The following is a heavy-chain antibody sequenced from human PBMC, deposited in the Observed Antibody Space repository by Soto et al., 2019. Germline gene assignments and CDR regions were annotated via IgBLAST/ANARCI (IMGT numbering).Heavy chain of an antibody. CDR3: ARHRKYYDAWTGYNIFSHLHV. CDR1: GASISDTNYF. V-gene: IGHV4-39*01. J-gene: IGHJ6*02. CDR2: IFYTGIT. D-gene: IGHD3-3*01. Sequence: PSETLSLTCTVSGASISDTNYFWAWVRQPPGKGLECIGTIFYTGITHYNPSLKSPVTISVDTSKNQFSLKLSSVTAADTAVYYCARHRKYYDAWTGYNIFSHLHVWGQGTTVT.